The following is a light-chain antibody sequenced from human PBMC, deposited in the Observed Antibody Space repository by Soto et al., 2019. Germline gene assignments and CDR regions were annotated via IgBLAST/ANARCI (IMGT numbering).Light chain of an antibody. Sequence: EIVLTQSPATLSLSPGGGATLSCRASQGVVSYLAWYQQKPGQAPRLLIYDASNRATGIPARFSGSGSGTDFTLTISSLEPEDFAVYYCQQRSNWPITFGQGTRLEIK. CDR3: QQRSNWPIT. CDR1: QGVVSY. CDR2: DAS. J-gene: IGKJ5*01. V-gene: IGKV3-11*01.